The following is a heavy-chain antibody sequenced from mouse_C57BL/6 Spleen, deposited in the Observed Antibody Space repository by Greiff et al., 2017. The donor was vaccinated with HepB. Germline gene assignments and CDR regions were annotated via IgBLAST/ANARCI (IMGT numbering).Heavy chain of an antibody. CDR2: ISNGGGST. CDR3: ARHRFDY. V-gene: IGHV5-12*01. CDR1: GFTFSDYY. Sequence: EVQLQESGGGLVQPGGSLKLSCAASGFTFSDYYMYWVRQTPEKRLEWVAYISNGGGSTYYPDTVKGRFTISRDNAKNTLYLQMSRLKSEDTAMYYCARHRFDYWGQGTTLTVSS. J-gene: IGHJ2*01.